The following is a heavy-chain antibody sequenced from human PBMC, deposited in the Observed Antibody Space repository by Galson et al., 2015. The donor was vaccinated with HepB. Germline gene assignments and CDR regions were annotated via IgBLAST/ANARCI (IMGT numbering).Heavy chain of an antibody. J-gene: IGHJ5*02. CDR1: GGSISSSSYY. D-gene: IGHD4-17*01. CDR2: IYYSGST. CDR3: ARDIRDYGDYGDFVWFDP. V-gene: IGHV4-39*02. Sequence: SETLSLTCTISGGSISSSSYYWGWIRQPPGKGLEWIGSIYYSGSTYYNPSLKSRVTISVDTSKNKFSPKLSSVTAADTAVYYCARDIRDYGDYGDFVWFDPWGQGTLVTVSS.